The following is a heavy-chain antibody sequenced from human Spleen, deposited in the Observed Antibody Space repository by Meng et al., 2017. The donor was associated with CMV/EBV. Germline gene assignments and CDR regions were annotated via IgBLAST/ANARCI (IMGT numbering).Heavy chain of an antibody. D-gene: IGHD2-2*01. V-gene: IGHV4-4*02. CDR1: GASISSGNW. CDR3: ARGGGCSSSSCDLDY. CDR2: IYHSGST. J-gene: IGHJ4*02. Sequence: QVQVQESGPGLVKPSETLSLSCVVSGASISSGNWWTWVRQPPGKGLEWIGDIYHSGSTNYNPSLKSRVTISVDKSKNQFSLKLSSVTAADTAMYYCARGGGCSSSSCDLDYWGQGVLVTVFS.